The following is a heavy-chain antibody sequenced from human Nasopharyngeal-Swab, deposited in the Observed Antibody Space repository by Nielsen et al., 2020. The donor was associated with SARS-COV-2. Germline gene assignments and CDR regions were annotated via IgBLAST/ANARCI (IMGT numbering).Heavy chain of an antibody. J-gene: IGHJ4*02. Sequence: SETLSLTCAVSGGSISSSNWWSWVRQPPGKGLEWIGEIYHSLSTNYNPSPQSRFTISVDKSKNQFFLKPSSVTAADTAVYYCASRSLGGIAVAGTGNWGQGTLVTVSS. CDR2: IYHSLST. V-gene: IGHV4-4*02. D-gene: IGHD6-19*01. CDR3: ASRSLGGIAVAGTGN. CDR1: GGSISSSNW.